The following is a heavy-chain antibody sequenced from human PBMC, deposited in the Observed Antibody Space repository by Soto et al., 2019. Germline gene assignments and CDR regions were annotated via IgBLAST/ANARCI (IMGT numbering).Heavy chain of an antibody. V-gene: IGHV3-74*01. D-gene: IGHD2-21*01. J-gene: IGHJ3*02. CDR2: VNPAATIT. Sequence: EVQLVESGGGLVQPGGSLRLSCAASGFTFGRHWMHWIRQTPGEGLVSISRVNPAATITDYADSVRGRFTISRDNAKSTLYLEMHSLTAEDTGVYYCARPKGAAYSAFDIWGQGTKVTVSS. CDR1: GFTFGRHW. CDR3: ARPKGAAYSAFDI.